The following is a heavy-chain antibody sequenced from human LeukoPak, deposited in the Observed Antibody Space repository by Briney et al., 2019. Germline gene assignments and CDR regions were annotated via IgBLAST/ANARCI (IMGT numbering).Heavy chain of an antibody. Sequence: PGGSLRLSCAASGFTFSSYAMHWVRQAPGKGLEWVAVISDDGRHKYYAESVEGRFTISRDNSNNMLYLQMNSLRPDDTAVYYCARVARPGNGWSIFDSWGQGTQVTVSS. V-gene: IGHV3-30*04. CDR1: GFTFSSYA. D-gene: IGHD6-19*01. J-gene: IGHJ4*02. CDR2: ISDDGRHK. CDR3: ARVARPGNGWSIFDS.